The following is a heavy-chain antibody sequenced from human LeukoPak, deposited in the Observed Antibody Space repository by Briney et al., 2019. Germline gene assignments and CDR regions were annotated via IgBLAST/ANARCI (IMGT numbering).Heavy chain of an antibody. V-gene: IGHV3-30*18. J-gene: IGHJ2*01. D-gene: IGHD3-22*01. CDR3: SKISIGHLRYFDL. CDR2: ISYDGSEK. CDR1: GFIFNSYG. Sequence: GGSLRLSCAASGFIFNSYGMHWVRRAPGKGLEWVALISYDGSEKNYADSVKGRFTISRDNSKSTLYLQMNSLRAEDTAVYYCSKISIGHLRYFDLWARGILVTVSS.